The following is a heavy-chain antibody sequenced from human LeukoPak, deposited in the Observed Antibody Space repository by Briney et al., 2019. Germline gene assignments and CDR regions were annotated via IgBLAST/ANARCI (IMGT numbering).Heavy chain of an antibody. D-gene: IGHD2-15*01. V-gene: IGHV3-48*03. CDR3: VRDGRYCSGGRCFPI. J-gene: IGHJ4*02. Sequence: GGSLRLSCAASGFTFRSYEMNWVRQAPGKGLEWVSFISSSGSAMYYADSVKGRFTISRDNAKNSLYLQMNSLRAEDTGLYYCVRDGRYCSGGRCFPIWGQGTLVTVST. CDR2: ISSSGSAM. CDR1: GFTFRSYE.